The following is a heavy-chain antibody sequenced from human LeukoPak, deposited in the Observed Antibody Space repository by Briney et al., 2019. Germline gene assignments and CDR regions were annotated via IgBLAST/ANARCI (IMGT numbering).Heavy chain of an antibody. CDR1: GYSISSGYY. CDR3: ARLYLPATRLDY. J-gene: IGHJ4*02. Sequence: SETLSLTCTVSGYSISSGYYWGWIGQPPGKGLEWIGSIYHSGRTFYNPSLKSRVTISVDTSKNQFSLKLTSVTAADTAVYYCARLYLPATRLDYWGQGTLVTVSS. V-gene: IGHV4-38-2*02. D-gene: IGHD5-24*01. CDR2: IYHSGRT.